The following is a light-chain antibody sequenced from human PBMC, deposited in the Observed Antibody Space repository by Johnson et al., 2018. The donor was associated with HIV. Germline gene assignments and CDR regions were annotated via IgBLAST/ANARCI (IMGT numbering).Light chain of an antibody. CDR3: GTWHTSLSGGGV. Sequence: QSVLTQSPSVSAAPGQKVTISCSGSTSNIEDNSVSWYQLFPGTAPKLLIYDNNKRPSGIPDRFSGSKSGTSASLGISGLQTGDEADYYCGTWHTSLSGGGVFGTGTKVTVL. CDR2: DNN. CDR1: TSNIEDNS. V-gene: IGLV1-51*01. J-gene: IGLJ1*01.